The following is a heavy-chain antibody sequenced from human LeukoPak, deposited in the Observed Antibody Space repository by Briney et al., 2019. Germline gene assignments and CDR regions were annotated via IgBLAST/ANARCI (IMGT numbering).Heavy chain of an antibody. J-gene: IGHJ6*03. D-gene: IGHD4-17*01. V-gene: IGHV3-23*01. CDR3: AKDRVGDDYGDYGGSYYYYYMDV. CDR2: ISGSGGST. CDR1: GFTFSSYA. Sequence: GGSLRLSCAASGFTFSSYAMSWVRQAPGKGLEWVSAISGSGGSTYYADSVKGRFTISRENSKNTLYLQMNSLRAEDTAVYYCAKDRVGDDYGDYGGSYYYYYMDVWGKGTTVTVSS.